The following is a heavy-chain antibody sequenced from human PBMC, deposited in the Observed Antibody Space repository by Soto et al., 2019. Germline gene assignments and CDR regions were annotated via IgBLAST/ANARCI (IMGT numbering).Heavy chain of an antibody. Sequence: ASVKVSCKASGGTFSSYTISWVRQAPGQGLEWIGRIIPILGIANYAQKFQGRVTITRDKSTSTIYMDLSSLRSEDTAVYYCAASPSFWQNYYYGAMDVWGQGTTVTVSS. CDR2: IIPILGIA. J-gene: IGHJ6*02. CDR1: GGTFSSYT. CDR3: AASPSFWQNYYYGAMDV. V-gene: IGHV1-69*02.